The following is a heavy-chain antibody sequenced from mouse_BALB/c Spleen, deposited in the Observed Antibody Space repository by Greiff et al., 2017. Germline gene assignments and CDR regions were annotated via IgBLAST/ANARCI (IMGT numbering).Heavy chain of an antibody. Sequence: EVKVVESGGGLVKPGGSLKLSCAASGFTFSDYYMYWVRQTPEKRLEWVATISDGGSYTYYPDSVKGRFTISRDNAKNNLYLQMSSLKSEDTAMYYCERDAEAWFAYWGQGTLVTVSA. D-gene: IGHD6-1*01. J-gene: IGHJ3*01. CDR3: ERDAEAWFAY. CDR1: GFTFSDYY. CDR2: ISDGGSYT. V-gene: IGHV5-4*02.